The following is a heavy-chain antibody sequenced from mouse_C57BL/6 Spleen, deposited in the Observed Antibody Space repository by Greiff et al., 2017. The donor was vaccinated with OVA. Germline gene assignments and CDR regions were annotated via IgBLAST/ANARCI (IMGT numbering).Heavy chain of an antibody. V-gene: IGHV5-6*01. D-gene: IGHD1-1*01. CDR2: ISSGGSYT. CDR3: ARDITTVVAPPGFAY. CDR1: GFTFSSYG. Sequence: EVQGVESGGDLVKPGGSLKLSCAASGFTFSSYGMSWVRQTPDKRLEWVATISSGGSYTYYPDSVKGRFTISRDNAKNTLYLQMSSLKSEDTAMYYCARDITTVVAPPGFAYWGQGTLVTVSA. J-gene: IGHJ3*01.